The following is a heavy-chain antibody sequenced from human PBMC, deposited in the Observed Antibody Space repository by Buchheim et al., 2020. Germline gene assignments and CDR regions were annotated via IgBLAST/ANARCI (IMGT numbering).Heavy chain of an antibody. Sequence: QVQLQQWGAGLLKPSETLSLTCAVYGGSFSGYFWSWIRQPPGKGLEWIGEINHSGSTNYNPSLKSRVTISVDTSKNQFSLKLSSVTAADTAVYYCARDSLYYYYGMDVWGQGTT. CDR1: GGSFSGYF. J-gene: IGHJ6*02. V-gene: IGHV4-34*01. D-gene: IGHD5-18*01. CDR3: ARDSLYYYYGMDV. CDR2: INHSGST.